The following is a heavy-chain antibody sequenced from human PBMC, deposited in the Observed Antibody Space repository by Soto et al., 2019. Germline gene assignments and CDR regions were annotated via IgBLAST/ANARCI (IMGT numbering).Heavy chain of an antibody. CDR3: ARAEGGVGGIWSGYYNYYYYGMDV. V-gene: IGHV4-59*01. J-gene: IGHJ6*02. CDR2: IYYSGST. D-gene: IGHD3-3*01. CDR1: GGSISSYY. Sequence: SETLTLTCTVSGGSISSYYWSWIRQPPGKGLEWIGYIYYSGSTNSNPSLKSRVTISVDTSKNQFSLKLSSVTAADTAVYYCARAEGGVGGIWSGYYNYYYYGMDVWGQGTTVTVSS.